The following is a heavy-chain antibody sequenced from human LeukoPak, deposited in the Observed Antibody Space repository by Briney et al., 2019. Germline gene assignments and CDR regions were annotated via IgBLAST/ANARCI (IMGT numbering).Heavy chain of an antibody. Sequence: GASVKVSCKASGYTFTSYDINWVRQATGQGLEWMGWMNPNSGNTGYAQKFQGRVTITADKSTSTAYMELSSLRSEDTAVYYCASGSNVDTATLEYYYYMDVWGKGTTVTVSS. CDR2: MNPNSGNT. CDR1: GYTFTSYD. D-gene: IGHD5-18*01. CDR3: ASGSNVDTATLEYYYYMDV. V-gene: IGHV1-8*01. J-gene: IGHJ6*03.